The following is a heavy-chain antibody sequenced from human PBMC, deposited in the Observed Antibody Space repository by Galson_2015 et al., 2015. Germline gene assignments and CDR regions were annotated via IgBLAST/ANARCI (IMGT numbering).Heavy chain of an antibody. J-gene: IGHJ3*02. CDR3: TRGVQGGFDI. V-gene: IGHV5-10-1*01. CDR1: GHSFANYW. D-gene: IGHD2-15*01. Sequence: QSGAEVKKPGESLKISCKGSGHSFANYWINWVRQMPGKGLEWMGRIDPADSYTNYSPSFQGHVTISADKSISTAYLQWSSLEASDTAIYYCTRGVQGGFDIWGLGTMVTVSS. CDR2: IDPADSYT.